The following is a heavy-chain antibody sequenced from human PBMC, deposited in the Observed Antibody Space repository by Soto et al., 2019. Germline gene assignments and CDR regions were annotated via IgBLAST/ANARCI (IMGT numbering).Heavy chain of an antibody. D-gene: IGHD6-13*01. V-gene: IGHV3-9*02. Sequence: AVGSLSLSWRASGCPSIDYFMRWVRTVTGKGLEWVSGINWNSGSIGYADSVKGRFAISRDNAKNSLHLQMNSLRAEDTAFYYCVKDESINWYSGDFRYWGQGSLVTVSA. J-gene: IGHJ1*01. CDR2: INWNSGSI. CDR3: VKDESINWYSGDFRY. CDR1: GCPSIDYF.